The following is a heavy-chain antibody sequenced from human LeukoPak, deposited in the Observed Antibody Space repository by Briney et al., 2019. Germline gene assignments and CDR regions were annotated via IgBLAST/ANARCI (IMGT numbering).Heavy chain of an antibody. CDR3: ARGALDFDY. Sequence: PGGSLRLSCAASGFTFSSYSMNWVRQAPGKGLEWVSYISSSSSTIYYADSEKGRFTISRDNAKNSPFLQMDSLRDEDTALYYCARGALDFDYWGQGTLVTVSS. J-gene: IGHJ4*02. CDR1: GFTFSSYS. CDR2: ISSSSSTI. V-gene: IGHV3-48*02.